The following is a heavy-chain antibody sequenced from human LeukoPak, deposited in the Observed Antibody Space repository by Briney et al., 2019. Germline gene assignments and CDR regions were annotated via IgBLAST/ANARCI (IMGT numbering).Heavy chain of an antibody. V-gene: IGHV3-30*18. CDR1: GLILSSYG. D-gene: IGHD5-24*01. CDR3: AKDVESNYDYYNALDV. J-gene: IGHJ6*02. Sequence: ERSLRLSCAASGLILSSYGMHWVRQAPGKGLEWVAVISYDGNNEYYADSVKGRFTISRDNSKNTLYLQMNSLRVADTAVYYCAKDVESNYDYYNALDVWGQGTTVTVSS. CDR2: ISYDGNNE.